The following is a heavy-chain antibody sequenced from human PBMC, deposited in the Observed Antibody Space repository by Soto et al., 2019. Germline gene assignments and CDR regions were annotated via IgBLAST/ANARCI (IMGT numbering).Heavy chain of an antibody. V-gene: IGHV1-2*02. Sequence: ASVKVSCKASGYTFTGYYMHWVRQAPGQGLEWMGWINPNSGGTNYAQKFQGRVTMTRDTSISTAYMELSRLRSDDTAVYYCASPKLRFLEWSHFDYWGQGTLVTV. CDR1: GYTFTGYY. J-gene: IGHJ4*02. CDR3: ASPKLRFLEWSHFDY. D-gene: IGHD3-3*01. CDR2: INPNSGGT.